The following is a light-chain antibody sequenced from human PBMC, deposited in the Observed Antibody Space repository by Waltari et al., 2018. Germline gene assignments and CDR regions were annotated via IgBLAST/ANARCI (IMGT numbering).Light chain of an antibody. CDR2: DNS. CDR1: SSNIGAGYD. CDR3: QSYDTSLSGYV. V-gene: IGLV1-40*01. Sequence: QPVLTQPPSVSGAPGQRVTISCPGSSSNIGAGYDVPWYQQLPGTAPQVIISDNSDRPSGVPDRFSGSKSDTSASLAITGLQAEDEADYYCQSYDTSLSGYVFGTGTKVTVL. J-gene: IGLJ1*01.